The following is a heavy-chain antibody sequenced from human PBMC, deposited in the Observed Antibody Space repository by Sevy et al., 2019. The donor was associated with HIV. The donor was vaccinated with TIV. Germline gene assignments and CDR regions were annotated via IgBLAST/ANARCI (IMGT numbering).Heavy chain of an antibody. Sequence: GGSLRLSCAASGFTFSSYAMSWVRQAPGKGLEWVSAISGSGGSTYYADSVKGRFTISRDNSKNRLYLQMNSLRAEDTAVYYCAKDWVSVPYGMDVWGQGTTVTVSS. V-gene: IGHV3-23*01. CDR3: AKDWVSVPYGMDV. CDR1: GFTFSSYA. J-gene: IGHJ6*02. CDR2: ISGSGGST. D-gene: IGHD6-13*01.